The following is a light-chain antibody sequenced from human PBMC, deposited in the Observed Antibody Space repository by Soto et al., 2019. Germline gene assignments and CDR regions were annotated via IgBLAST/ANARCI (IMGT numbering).Light chain of an antibody. CDR3: QQYGSSLYT. CDR2: GES. V-gene: IGKV3-20*01. J-gene: IGKJ2*01. CDR1: QSVSSSY. Sequence: EIVLTQSPGTLSLSPGERATLSCRASQSVSSSYLAWYQQKPGQAPRLLIYGESRSATGIPDRFSGSGSGTDFTLTISRLEPEDFAVYYCQQYGSSLYTVGQGTKLEIK.